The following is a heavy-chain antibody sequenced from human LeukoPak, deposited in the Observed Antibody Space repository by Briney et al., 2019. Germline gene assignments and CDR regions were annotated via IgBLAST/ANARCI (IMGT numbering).Heavy chain of an antibody. CDR2: IYYRGST. D-gene: IGHD4-17*01. J-gene: IGHJ4*02. CDR3: ASGPPTVTTFDY. CDR1: GGSISSSSYY. Sequence: PSETLSLTCTVSGGSISSSSYYWGWIRQPPGKGLEWIGSIYYRGSTYYNPSLKSRVTISVDTSKNQFSLKLSSVTAADTAVYYCASGPPTVTTFDYWGQGTLVTVSS. V-gene: IGHV4-39*01.